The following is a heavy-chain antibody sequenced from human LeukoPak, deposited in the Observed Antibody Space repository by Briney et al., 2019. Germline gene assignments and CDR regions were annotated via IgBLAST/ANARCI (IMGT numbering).Heavy chain of an antibody. V-gene: IGHV3-23*01. CDR3: AKVGTVYFPLDF. CDR2: ISGRSGTT. D-gene: IGHD2/OR15-2a*01. CDR1: GFTFTSSA. Sequence: GASLRLSCVASGFTFTSSAMSWVRQAPGKGLEWVSAISGRSGTTYYADSVKGRFTISRDNSKNTLYLQMNSLRAGDTAVYYCAKVGTVYFPLDFWGQGTLVTVSS. J-gene: IGHJ4*02.